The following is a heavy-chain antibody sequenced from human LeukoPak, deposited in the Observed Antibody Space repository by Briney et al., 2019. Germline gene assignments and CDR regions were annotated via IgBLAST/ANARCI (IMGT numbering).Heavy chain of an antibody. V-gene: IGHV3-23*01. CDR3: AKSVFHIMTDYYFALDV. CDR1: GFTFSSYA. Sequence: GGSLRLSCAASGFTFSSYAMTWVRQAPGKGLEWVSTVSSGDGITYYSDSVKGRFTISRDNSQHTLYLQVSSLRAEDTAVYFCAKSVFHIMTDYYFALDVWGQGTTVTVSS. J-gene: IGHJ6*02. D-gene: IGHD3-9*01. CDR2: VSSGDGIT.